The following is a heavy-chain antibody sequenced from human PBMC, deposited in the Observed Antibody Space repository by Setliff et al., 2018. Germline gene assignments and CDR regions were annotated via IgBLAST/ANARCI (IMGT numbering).Heavy chain of an antibody. Sequence: SVKVSCKASGGTFSSYAISWVRQAPGQGLEWMGGIIPIFGTANYAQKFQGRVTITADESTSTAYMELSSLKSEDTAVYYCARGYRGYYNFWSGSQGANWFDPWGQGTLVTV. D-gene: IGHD3-3*01. J-gene: IGHJ5*02. CDR1: GGTFSSYA. CDR2: IIPIFGTA. V-gene: IGHV1-69*13. CDR3: ARGYRGYYNFWSGSQGANWFDP.